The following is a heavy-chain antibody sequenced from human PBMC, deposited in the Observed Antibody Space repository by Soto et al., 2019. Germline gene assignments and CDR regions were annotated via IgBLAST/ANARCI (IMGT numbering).Heavy chain of an antibody. V-gene: IGHV1-18*01. Sequence: ASVKVSCKASGYTFTSYAMHWVRQAPGQGLEWMGWISGYNGKTNYAQKLQGRVTMTTDTSTSTAYMEVRSLRSDDTAVYYCARAGLGVPGTGYGMDVWGQGTTVTVSS. D-gene: IGHD1-7*01. CDR1: GYTFTSYA. J-gene: IGHJ6*02. CDR2: ISGYNGKT. CDR3: ARAGLGVPGTGYGMDV.